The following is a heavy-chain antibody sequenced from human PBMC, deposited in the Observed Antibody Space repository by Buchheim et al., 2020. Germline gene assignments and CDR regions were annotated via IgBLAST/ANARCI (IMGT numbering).Heavy chain of an antibody. D-gene: IGHD6-6*01. CDR1: GFTFSSYW. CDR3: ARDGRGSSSPYNWFDP. V-gene: IGHV3-7*01. J-gene: IGHJ5*02. Sequence: EVQLVESGGGLVQPGGSLRLSCAASGFTFSSYWMSWVRQAPGKGLEWVANIKQDGSEKYYLDSVKGRFTIPRNNAKNPLYLQMNSLRAEDTAVYYCARDGRGSSSPYNWFDPWGQGTL. CDR2: IKQDGSEK.